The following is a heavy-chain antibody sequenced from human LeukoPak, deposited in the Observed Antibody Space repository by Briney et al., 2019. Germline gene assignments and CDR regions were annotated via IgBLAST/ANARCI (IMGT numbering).Heavy chain of an antibody. CDR1: GGSISSYY. Sequence: SETLSLTCTVSGGSISSYYWSWIRQPPGKGLEWIGYIYYSGSTNYNPSLKSRVTISVDTSKNQFSLKLSSVTAADTAVYYCARLNTSSSWLDYWGQGTLVTVSS. CDR2: IYYSGST. V-gene: IGHV4-59*12. D-gene: IGHD6-13*01. J-gene: IGHJ4*02. CDR3: ARLNTSSSWLDY.